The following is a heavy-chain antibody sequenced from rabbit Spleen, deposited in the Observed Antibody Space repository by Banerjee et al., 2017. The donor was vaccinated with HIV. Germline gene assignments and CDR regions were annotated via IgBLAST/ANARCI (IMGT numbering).Heavy chain of an antibody. CDR1: GFDFNSYG. CDR2: IAGSDSAFT. CDR3: ARDTGSSFSSYGMDL. D-gene: IGHD8-1*01. V-gene: IGHV1S45*01. Sequence: QEQLVESGGGLVQPGGSLKLSCKASGFDFNSYGVSWVRQAPGKGLEWIACIAGSDSAFTYSATWAKGRFTISQTSSTTVTLQMTSLTVADTATYFCARDTGSSFSSYGMDLWGPGTLVTVS. J-gene: IGHJ6*01.